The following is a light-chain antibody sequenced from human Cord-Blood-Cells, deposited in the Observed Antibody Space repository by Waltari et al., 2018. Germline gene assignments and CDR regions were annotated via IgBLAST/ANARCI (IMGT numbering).Light chain of an antibody. V-gene: IGKV1-39*01. CDR3: QQSYSTPYS. CDR1: QSISSY. Sequence: DIQMTQSPSSLSASVGDRVTITCRASQSISSYLNWYQQKPGKSPKLLIYAASSLQSGVPSRFSASGSGTDFTLTISSLQPEDFATYYGQQSYSTPYSFGQGTKLDIK. J-gene: IGKJ2*03. CDR2: AAS.